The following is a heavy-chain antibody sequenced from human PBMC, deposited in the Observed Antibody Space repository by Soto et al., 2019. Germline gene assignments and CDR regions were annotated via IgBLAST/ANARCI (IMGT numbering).Heavy chain of an antibody. V-gene: IGHV3-30-3*01. CDR3: ARRYFDWFLQTPSTTDY. D-gene: IGHD3-9*01. J-gene: IGHJ4*02. CDR1: GFTFSSYA. Sequence: GGSLRLSCAASGFTFSSYAMHWVRQAPGKGLEWVAVISYDGSNKYYADSVKGRFTISRDNSKNTLYLQMNSLRAEDTAVYYCARRYFDWFLQTPSTTDYWGQGTLVTVSS. CDR2: ISYDGSNK.